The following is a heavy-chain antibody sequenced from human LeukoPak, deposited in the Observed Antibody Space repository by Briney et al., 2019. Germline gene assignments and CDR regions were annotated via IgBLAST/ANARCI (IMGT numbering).Heavy chain of an antibody. CDR1: GLTFTNAW. Sequence: GGSLRLSCAASGLTFTNAWMTWVRQAPGKGLEWVANTKQDGSEKFYVDSVKGRFTISRDSAKNSLYLQMNSLRDEDTAVYYCAKEGSLTHIVVVTAEFDYWGQGTLVTVSS. CDR2: TKQDGSEK. CDR3: AKEGSLTHIVVVTAEFDY. V-gene: IGHV3-7*03. J-gene: IGHJ4*02. D-gene: IGHD2-21*02.